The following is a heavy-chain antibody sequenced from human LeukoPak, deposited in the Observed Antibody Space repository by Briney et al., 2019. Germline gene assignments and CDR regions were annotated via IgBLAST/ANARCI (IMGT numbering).Heavy chain of an antibody. CDR1: GDSVSSNSAA. Sequence: SQTLSLTCAISGDSVSSNSAAWNWIRQSPSRGLEWLGRTYYRSEWYNDYAVSVKSRIIINPGTSKNQFSLQLNSVTPEDTAVYYCARIEIVSATPGWFDPWGQGTLVTVSS. V-gene: IGHV6-1*01. CDR2: TYYRSEWYN. D-gene: IGHD1-26*01. CDR3: ARIEIVSATPGWFDP. J-gene: IGHJ5*02.